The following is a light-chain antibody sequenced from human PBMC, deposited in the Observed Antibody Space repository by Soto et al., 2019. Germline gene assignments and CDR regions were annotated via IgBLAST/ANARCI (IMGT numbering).Light chain of an antibody. CDR2: AAS. Sequence: IQLTQSPSSLSAFVGDRVTITRRASHDISNLLAWYQQKPGKAPKVLIYAASTLQSGVPSRFSGSGSGTDFTLTISSLQPEDFATYYCQHFRAFPITFGQGTRLEIK. J-gene: IGKJ5*01. CDR1: HDISNL. CDR3: QHFRAFPIT. V-gene: IGKV1-9*01.